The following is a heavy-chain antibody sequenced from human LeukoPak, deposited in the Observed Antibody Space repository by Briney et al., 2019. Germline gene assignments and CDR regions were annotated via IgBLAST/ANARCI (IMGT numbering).Heavy chain of an antibody. D-gene: IGHD2-15*01. V-gene: IGHV3-23*01. CDR1: GFTFSSYA. CDR3: AKGGGYCSGGSCYPPRWFDP. J-gene: IGHJ5*02. CDR2: ISGSGGST. Sequence: GGSLRLSCEASGFTFSSYAMSWVRQAPGKGLEWVSMISGSGGSTHYADSVKGRFTISRDDSKNTLYPQMNSLRAEDTAVYYCAKGGGYCSGGSCYPPRWFDPWGQGTLVTVSS.